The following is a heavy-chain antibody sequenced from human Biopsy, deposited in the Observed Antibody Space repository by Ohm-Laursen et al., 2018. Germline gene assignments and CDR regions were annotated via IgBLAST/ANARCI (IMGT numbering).Heavy chain of an antibody. J-gene: IGHJ5*02. D-gene: IGHD3-10*01. CDR2: IITIFQTT. CDR1: GGTFSASG. Sequence: SVKVSCKVIGGTFSASGISWVRLAPGHGLEFVGGIITIFQTTHYAQSFQGRVTIVADKSTSTAYMELSSLRSDDTAIYYCATVRGLVWFGELIAWGQGTLVTVSS. V-gene: IGHV1-69*06. CDR3: ATVRGLVWFGELIA.